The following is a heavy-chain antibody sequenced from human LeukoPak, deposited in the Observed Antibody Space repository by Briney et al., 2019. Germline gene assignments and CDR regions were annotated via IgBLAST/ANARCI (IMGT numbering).Heavy chain of an antibody. Sequence: SETLSLTCTVSGGSVSSTTYYWSWIRQPPGKGLEWIASINYSGSTYYNPSLKSRVPISVDTSENQFSLKLSSVTAADTAVYYCARYVVYGSGKYYFDYWGQGTLVTVSS. CDR3: ARYVVYGSGKYYFDY. CDR1: GGSVSSTTYY. V-gene: IGHV4-39*01. J-gene: IGHJ4*02. D-gene: IGHD3-10*01. CDR2: INYSGST.